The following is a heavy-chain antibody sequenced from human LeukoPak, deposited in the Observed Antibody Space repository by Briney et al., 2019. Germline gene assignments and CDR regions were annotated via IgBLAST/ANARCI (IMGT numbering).Heavy chain of an antibody. CDR1: GGSISSYY. CDR3: ASLYSSSSSHFDY. D-gene: IGHD6-6*01. Sequence: SETLSLTCTVSGGSISSYYWGWIRQPPGKGLEWIGSIYYSGSTYYNPPLKSRVTISVDTSKNQFSLKLSSVTAADTAVYYCASLYSSSSSHFDYWGQGTLVTVSS. V-gene: IGHV4-39*01. J-gene: IGHJ4*02. CDR2: IYYSGST.